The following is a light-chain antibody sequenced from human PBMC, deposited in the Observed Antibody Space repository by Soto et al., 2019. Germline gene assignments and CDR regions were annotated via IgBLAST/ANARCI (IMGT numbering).Light chain of an antibody. Sequence: DFRMPHSPSSLSASIEDRVTITCRASETFSSYLNWYQQKPGKAPKLLIYGASSLQSGVPSRFSGSGSGTDFTLTISSLQPEDFATYYCQQSYSIPWTFGQGTKVEIK. J-gene: IGKJ1*01. CDR1: ETFSSY. V-gene: IGKV1-39*01. CDR3: QQSYSIPWT. CDR2: GAS.